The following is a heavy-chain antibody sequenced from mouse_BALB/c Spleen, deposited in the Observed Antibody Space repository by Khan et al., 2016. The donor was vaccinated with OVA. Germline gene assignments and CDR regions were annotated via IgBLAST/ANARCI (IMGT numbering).Heavy chain of an antibody. CDR3: VNHGSSSAWFTY. Sequence: QVQLMESGAELAKPGASVKMSCKASGYTFTNYWMHWVKQRPGQGLEWIGYINPSTDYTEYNQKFKDKATLTADKSSSPAYMQLTSLTSDDSSLYYCVNHGSSSAWFTYWGQGTLVTVSA. CDR1: GYTFTNYW. V-gene: IGHV1-7*01. CDR2: INPSTDYT. D-gene: IGHD1-1*01. J-gene: IGHJ3*01.